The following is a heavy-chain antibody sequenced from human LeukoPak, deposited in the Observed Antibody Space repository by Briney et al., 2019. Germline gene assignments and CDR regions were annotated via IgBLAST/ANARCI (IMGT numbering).Heavy chain of an antibody. CDR1: GFTFYDDA. J-gene: IGHJ4*02. CDR3: AKGLRLQSLDY. V-gene: IGHV3-9*01. D-gene: IGHD4-11*01. CDR2: ISWNSGSI. Sequence: GGSLRLSCAASGFTFYDDAVHGVRQAPGEGLEWVSGISWNSGSIGYADSVKGRFTISRDNAKNSLYLQMNSLRAEDTALYYCAKGLRLQSLDYWGQGTLVTVSS.